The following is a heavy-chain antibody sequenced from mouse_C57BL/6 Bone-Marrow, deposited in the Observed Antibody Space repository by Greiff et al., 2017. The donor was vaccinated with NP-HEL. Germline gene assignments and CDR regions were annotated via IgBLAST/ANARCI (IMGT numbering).Heavy chain of an antibody. CDR3: ARGLLRSPVFLVAY. V-gene: IGHV1-74*01. CDR1: GYTFTSYW. J-gene: IGHJ3*01. CDR2: IHPSDSDT. Sequence: QVQLQQPGAELVKPGASVTVSCKASGYTFTSYWMHWVKQRPGQGLEWIGRIHPSDSDTNYNQKFKGKATLTVDKSSSTAYMQLSSLTSEDSAVYYCARGLLRSPVFLVAYWGQGTLVTVSA. D-gene: IGHD1-1*01.